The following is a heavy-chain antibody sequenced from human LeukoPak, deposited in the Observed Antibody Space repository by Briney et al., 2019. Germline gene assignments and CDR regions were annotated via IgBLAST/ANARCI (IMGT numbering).Heavy chain of an antibody. Sequence: GGSLRLSCAASGFTVSSNYMSWVRQAPGKGLVWVSRIKSDGSNIDYADSVKGRFTISRDNAKNTLYLQMNSLRAEDTAVYYCAGGRDGYNLFFDTWGQGTLVTVSS. V-gene: IGHV3-74*01. CDR1: GFTVSSNY. D-gene: IGHD5-24*01. CDR3: AGGRDGYNLFFDT. J-gene: IGHJ4*02. CDR2: IKSDGSNI.